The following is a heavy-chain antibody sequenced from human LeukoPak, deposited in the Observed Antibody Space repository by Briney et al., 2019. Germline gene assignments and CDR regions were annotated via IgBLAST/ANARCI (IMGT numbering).Heavy chain of an antibody. CDR1: GYTFSGYY. CDR2: IKPDSGDT. Sequence: ASVKVSCKASGYTFSGYYIHWVRQSPGQGLEWMGLIKPDSGDTNYAQNFRGRVTMTRDTSITTAYMELNRLTSDDTAVYYCARVSSSSWGYYYYGMDVWGQGPRLLSP. V-gene: IGHV1-2*02. D-gene: IGHD6-13*01. CDR3: ARVSSSSWGYYYYGMDV. J-gene: IGHJ6*02.